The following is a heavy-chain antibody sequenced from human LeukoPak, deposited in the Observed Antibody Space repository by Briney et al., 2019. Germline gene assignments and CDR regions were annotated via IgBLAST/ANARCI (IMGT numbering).Heavy chain of an antibody. Sequence: GGSLRLSCAASGFTVSSNYMSWVRQAPGKGLEWVSVIYSGGSTYYADSVKGRFTISRHNSKNTLYLQMNSLRAEDTAVYYCARVGCTNGVCCTRGYFDYWGQGTLVTVSS. J-gene: IGHJ4*02. CDR2: IYSGGST. CDR1: GFTVSSNY. V-gene: IGHV3-53*04. D-gene: IGHD2-8*01. CDR3: ARVGCTNGVCCTRGYFDY.